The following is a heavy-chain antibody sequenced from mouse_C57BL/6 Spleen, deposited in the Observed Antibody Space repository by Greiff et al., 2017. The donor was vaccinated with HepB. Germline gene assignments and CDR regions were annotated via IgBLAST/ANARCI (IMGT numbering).Heavy chain of an antibody. J-gene: IGHJ4*01. CDR2: ISNGGGST. CDR1: GFTFSDYY. Sequence: EVQVVESGGGLVQPGGSLKLSCAASGFTFSDYYMYWVRQTPEKRLEWVAYISNGGGSTYYPDTVKGRFTISRDNAKNTLYLQMSRLKSEDTAMYYCARRGGVYLYYAMDYWGQGTSVTVSS. V-gene: IGHV5-12*01. D-gene: IGHD5-1*01. CDR3: ARRGGVYLYYAMDY.